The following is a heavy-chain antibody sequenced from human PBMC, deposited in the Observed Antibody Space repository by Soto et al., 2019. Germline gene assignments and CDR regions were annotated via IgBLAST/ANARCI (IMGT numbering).Heavy chain of an antibody. CDR3: ARDGIQVWLSGRDWFDP. CDR2: IYSTGSS. CDR1: GGSLSSGNYY. V-gene: IGHV4-30-4*01. Sequence: SETLSLTCTVSGGSLSSGNYYWSWIRQSPGQGLEWIGYIYSTGSSYYNPSLRSRVYMSVDTSKNQFSLNLSSVTAADTAVYFCARDGIQVWLSGRDWFDPWGQGTLVTVS. J-gene: IGHJ5*02. D-gene: IGHD5-18*01.